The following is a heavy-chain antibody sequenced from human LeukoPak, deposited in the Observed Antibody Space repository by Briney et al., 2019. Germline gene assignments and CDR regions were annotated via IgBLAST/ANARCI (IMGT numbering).Heavy chain of an antibody. Sequence: SETLSPTCTVSGGSISSSSYYWGWIRQPPGKGLEWIGSIYYSGRTYYNPSLKSRITISVDTSKNQFSLKLSSVTAADTAVYYCARDRYYYDSSGYYYFDYWGQGTLVTVSS. CDR3: ARDRYYYDSSGYYYFDY. CDR1: GGSISSSSYY. CDR2: IYYSGRT. D-gene: IGHD3-22*01. V-gene: IGHV4-39*07. J-gene: IGHJ4*02.